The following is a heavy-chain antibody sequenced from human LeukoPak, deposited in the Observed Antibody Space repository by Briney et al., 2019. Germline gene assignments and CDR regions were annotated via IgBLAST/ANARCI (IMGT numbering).Heavy chain of an antibody. V-gene: IGHV3-30*02. D-gene: IGHD2-2*01. CDR1: GFTFSSYG. Sequence: PGGSLRLSCAASGFTFSSYGMHWVRQAPGKGLEWVAFIRYDGSNKYYADSVKGRFTISRDNSKNTLYLQMNSLRAEDTAVYYCANRPTYCASTSCYAMDVWGKGTTVTVSS. CDR3: ANRPTYCASTSCYAMDV. CDR2: IRYDGSNK. J-gene: IGHJ6*04.